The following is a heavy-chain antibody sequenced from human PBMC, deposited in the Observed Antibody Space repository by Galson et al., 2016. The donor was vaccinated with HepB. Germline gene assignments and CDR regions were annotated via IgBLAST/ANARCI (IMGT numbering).Heavy chain of an antibody. CDR1: GFIFSSPG. V-gene: IGHV3-7*03. Sequence: SLRLPCGAAGFIFSSPGLRWVRQAPGKGLEWVANIKPDGSGGYFLDSLKGRFTVSRDNAKNALYLQMNSLTGDDTAVDFCARLYGDVTLFDYWGQGTLVTVSS. D-gene: IGHD4-17*01. J-gene: IGHJ4*02. CDR2: IKPDGSGG. CDR3: ARLYGDVTLFDY.